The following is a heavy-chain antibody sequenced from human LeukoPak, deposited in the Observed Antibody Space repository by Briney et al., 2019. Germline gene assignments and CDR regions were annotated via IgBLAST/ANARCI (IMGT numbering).Heavy chain of an antibody. V-gene: IGHV4-4*09. Sequence: PSETLSLTCTVSGGSISSYYWSWIRQPPGKGLQWIGYIYTSGSTNYNPSLKSRVTISVDTSKNQFSLKLSSVTAADTAVYYCARSYYDILTGLKYAFDIWGQGTMVTVSS. CDR3: ARSYYDILTGLKYAFDI. J-gene: IGHJ3*02. CDR1: GGSISSYY. CDR2: IYTSGST. D-gene: IGHD3-9*01.